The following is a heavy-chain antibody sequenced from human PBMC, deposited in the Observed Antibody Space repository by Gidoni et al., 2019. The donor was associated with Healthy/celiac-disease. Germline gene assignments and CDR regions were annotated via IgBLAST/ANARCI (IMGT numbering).Heavy chain of an antibody. D-gene: IGHD2-2*01. CDR3: ARDLVSYCSSTSCYGNWFDP. Sequence: QVQLQESGPGLVKPSETLSLTCTVSGGSISSYYWSWIRQPPGKGLEWIGYIYYSGSTNYNPSLKSRVTISVDTSKNQFSLKLSSVTAADTAVYYCARDLVSYCSSTSCYGNWFDPWGQGTLVTVSS. CDR2: IYYSGST. J-gene: IGHJ5*02. CDR1: GGSISSYY. V-gene: IGHV4-59*01.